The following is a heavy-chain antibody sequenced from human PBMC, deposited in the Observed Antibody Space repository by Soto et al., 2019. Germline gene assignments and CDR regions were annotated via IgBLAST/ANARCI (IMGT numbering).Heavy chain of an antibody. CDR3: AREGWPLLQPGMDD. Sequence: GAPLRLSRAASGFTFRSYSLNWVRQAPGKGLEWVSYISSSNRTINYADSVKGRFIISRDNAKNSLYLQMHSLRDEDTAVYYCAREGWPLLQPGMDDWGQGTTVTVSS. D-gene: IGHD2-15*01. V-gene: IGHV3-48*02. J-gene: IGHJ6*02. CDR2: ISSSNRTI. CDR1: GFTFRSYS.